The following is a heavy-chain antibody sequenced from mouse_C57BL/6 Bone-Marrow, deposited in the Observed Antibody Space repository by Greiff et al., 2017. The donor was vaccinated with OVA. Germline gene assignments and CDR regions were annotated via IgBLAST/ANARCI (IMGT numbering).Heavy chain of an antibody. V-gene: IGHV1-4*01. CDR1: GYTFTSYT. CDR2: FNPSSGYT. CDR3: ARHLYAMDY. Sequence: VQLVESGAELARPGASVKMSCKASGYTFTSYTMHWVKQRPGQGLEWIGYFNPSSGYTKYNQKFKDKATLTADKSSSTAYMQLSSLTSEDSAVYYCARHLYAMDYWGQGTSVTVSS. J-gene: IGHJ4*01.